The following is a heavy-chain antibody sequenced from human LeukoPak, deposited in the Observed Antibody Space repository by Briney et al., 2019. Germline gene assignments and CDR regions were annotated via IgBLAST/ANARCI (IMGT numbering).Heavy chain of an antibody. Sequence: GESLKISCKDSGYSFTNYWIGWVRQMPGKGLEWMGIIHSADSNTKYSPSFQGQVTVSADKSISTAYLQWSGLKASDTAMYYCAGARHGDYRWDYWGQGTLVTVSS. CDR1: GYSFTNYW. D-gene: IGHD4-17*01. V-gene: IGHV5-51*01. CDR3: AGARHGDYRWDY. J-gene: IGHJ4*02. CDR2: IHSADSNT.